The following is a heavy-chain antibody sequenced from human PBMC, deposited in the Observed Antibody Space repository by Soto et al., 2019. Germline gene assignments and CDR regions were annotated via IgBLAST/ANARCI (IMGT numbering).Heavy chain of an antibody. D-gene: IGHD3-22*01. V-gene: IGHV1-2*04. CDR1: GYTFTVYY. CDR2: INPNSGGT. Sequence: GASVKVSCKASGYTFTVYYMHCVLQAPLQWLDGMGWINPNSGGTNYAQKFQGWVTMTRDTSISTAYMELSRLRSDDTAVYYCARDRKSITMIVVADRVGMDVWGQGTTVTVSS. CDR3: ARDRKSITMIVVADRVGMDV. J-gene: IGHJ6*02.